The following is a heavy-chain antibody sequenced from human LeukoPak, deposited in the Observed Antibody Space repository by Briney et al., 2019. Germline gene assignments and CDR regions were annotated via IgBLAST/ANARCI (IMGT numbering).Heavy chain of an antibody. CDR3: ARVPLLRRFDP. CDR1: GGSITTGTYF. J-gene: IGHJ5*02. CDR2: NHYSGST. Sequence: SETLSLTCTVSGGSITTGTYFWGWIRQPPGKGLEWIGTNHYSGSTYYDPSLKSRVTISIDTSKNQFSLKLSSVTAADTAVYYCARVPLLRRFDPWGQGTLVIVSS. V-gene: IGHV4-39*07.